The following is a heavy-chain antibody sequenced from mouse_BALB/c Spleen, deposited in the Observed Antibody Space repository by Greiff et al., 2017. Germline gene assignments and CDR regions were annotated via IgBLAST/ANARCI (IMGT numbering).Heavy chain of an antibody. CDR1: GFTFSSYG. CDR2: INSNGGST. Sequence: DVHLVESGGGLVQPGGSLKLSCAASGFTFSSYGMSWVRQTPDKRLELVATINSNGGSTYYPDSVKGRFTISRDNAKNTLYLQMSSLKSEDTAMYYCARGPYYYGSYWYFDVWGAGTTVTVSS. V-gene: IGHV5-6-3*01. CDR3: ARGPYYYGSYWYFDV. D-gene: IGHD1-1*01. J-gene: IGHJ1*01.